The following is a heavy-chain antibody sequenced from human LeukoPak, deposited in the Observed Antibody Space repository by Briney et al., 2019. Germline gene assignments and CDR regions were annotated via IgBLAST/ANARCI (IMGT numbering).Heavy chain of an antibody. V-gene: IGHV1-46*01. CDR3: ARDKDCSGGSCYSFDY. CDR1: GYTFTSYY. CDR2: INPSGGST. D-gene: IGHD2-15*01. Sequence: ASVKVSCKASGYTFTSYYMHWVRQPPGQGLEWMGIINPSGGSTSYAQKFQGRVTMTRDTSTSTVSMELSSLRSEDTAVYYCARDKDCSGGSCYSFDYWGQGTLVTVSS. J-gene: IGHJ4*02.